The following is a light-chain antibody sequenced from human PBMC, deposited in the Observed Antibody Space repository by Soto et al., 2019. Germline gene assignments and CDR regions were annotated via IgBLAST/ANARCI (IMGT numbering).Light chain of an antibody. V-gene: IGLV2-23*01. Sequence: QSALTQPASVSGSPGQSITISCTGTSSDVGKYNLVSWYQQHPGKAPKVMILQGYKRPSGVSNRFSGSKFGNTASLTISGLQAEDEADYSCCAYATTYTYVFGTGTKLTVL. CDR1: SSDVGKYNL. CDR2: QGY. CDR3: CAYATTYTYV. J-gene: IGLJ1*01.